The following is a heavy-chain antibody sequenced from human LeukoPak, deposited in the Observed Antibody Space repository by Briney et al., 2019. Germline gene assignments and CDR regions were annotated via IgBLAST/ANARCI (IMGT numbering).Heavy chain of an antibody. CDR1: GGSISSYY. D-gene: IGHD2/OR15-2a*01. J-gene: IGHJ6*02. V-gene: IGHV4-59*01. CDR2: IYYSGST. CDR3: ARAQNTVRYGMDV. Sequence: PSETLSLTCTVSGGSISSYYWSWLRQPPGKGLEWIGFIYYSGSTNYNPSLKSRVTISVDTSKNQFSLKLSSVTAADTAVYYCARAQNTVRYGMDVWGQGTTVTVSS.